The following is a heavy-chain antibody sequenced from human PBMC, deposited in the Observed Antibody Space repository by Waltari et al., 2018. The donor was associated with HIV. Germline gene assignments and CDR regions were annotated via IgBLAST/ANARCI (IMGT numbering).Heavy chain of an antibody. D-gene: IGHD3-10*01. Sequence: QVQLVQSGAEVKKPGASVTVSCKASGYTFTSDDVNWVRQATGQGLEWMGRMNPNSGNTGCPQKFQGRVTMTRNTSISTAYMELSSLRSEDTAVYYCARGRVQVRGAMYYFDYWGQGTLVTVSS. CDR2: MNPNSGNT. CDR1: GYTFTSDD. CDR3: ARGRVQVRGAMYYFDY. J-gene: IGHJ4*02. V-gene: IGHV1-8*01.